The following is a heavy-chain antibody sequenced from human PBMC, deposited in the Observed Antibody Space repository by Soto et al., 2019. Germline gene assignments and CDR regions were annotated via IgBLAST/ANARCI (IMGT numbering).Heavy chain of an antibody. CDR3: ERVPADIDYYGMAV. CDR1: GGTFSSYA. J-gene: IGHJ6*02. V-gene: IGHV1-69*01. CDR2: IIPIFGTA. Sequence: QVQLVQSGAEVKKPGSSVKVSCKASGGTFSSYAISWVRQAPGQGLEWMGGIIPIFGTANYAQKFQGRVTITTDESTSTSYMEPSSLRSEDTAVYYCERVPADIDYYGMAVWGQGTTVTVSS. D-gene: IGHD2-2*01.